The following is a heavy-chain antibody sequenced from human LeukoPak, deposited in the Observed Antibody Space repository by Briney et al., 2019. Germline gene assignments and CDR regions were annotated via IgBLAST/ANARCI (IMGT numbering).Heavy chain of an antibody. V-gene: IGHV1-58*02. CDR3: AAVFFSSTVPYFDH. Sequence: SVKVSCKASGFTFSISAIQWVRQVRGQRLEWIGWIVVGSGNTNCAQKFQDRVTITKDMSTMTAYMELSSLRSEDTALYYCAAVFFSSTVPYFDHWAQGTLVTVSS. CDR2: IVVGSGNT. J-gene: IGHJ4*02. D-gene: IGHD2-2*01. CDR1: GFTFSISA.